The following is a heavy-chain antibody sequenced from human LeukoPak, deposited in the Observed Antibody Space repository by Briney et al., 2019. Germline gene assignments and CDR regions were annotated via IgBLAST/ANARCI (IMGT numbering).Heavy chain of an antibody. D-gene: IGHD2-2*01. CDR3: AKDSGAGNQLLSY. Sequence: GGSLRLSCAGSGFPFSSHGMNWVRQAPGKGLEWVSGISPGGPTYYADSVKGRFTISRDNSKNTLYLQMNSLRAEDTAVYYCAKDSGAGNQLLSYWGQGTLVTVSS. J-gene: IGHJ4*02. CDR2: ISPGGPT. V-gene: IGHV3-23*01. CDR1: GFPFSSHG.